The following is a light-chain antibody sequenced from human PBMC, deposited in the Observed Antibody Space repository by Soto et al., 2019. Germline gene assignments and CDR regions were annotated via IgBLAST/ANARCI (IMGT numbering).Light chain of an antibody. CDR3: QQYNKWPPRT. V-gene: IGKV3-15*01. CDR2: GAS. J-gene: IGKJ1*01. CDR1: QSISSN. Sequence: EIVLTQSPATLSLSPGERATLSCRASQSISSNLAWYQQKPGQAPRLLIYGASSRATGIPARFSGSGSGTEFTLTISGLQSEDFAIYYCQQYNKWPPRTFGQGTKVDIK.